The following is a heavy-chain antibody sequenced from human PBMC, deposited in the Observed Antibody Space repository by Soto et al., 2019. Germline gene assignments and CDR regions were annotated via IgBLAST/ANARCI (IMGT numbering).Heavy chain of an antibody. V-gene: IGHV4-59*01. CDR2: MYNTGST. CDR3: ARDNGYSYGYTIDH. D-gene: IGHD5-18*01. J-gene: IGHJ4*02. Sequence: PSETLSLTCTVSGGSISGYYWSWIRQPPGKGLEWIGYMYNTGSTVYNPSFKSRVTISVDTSKNQFSLKLSSVTAADTAVYYCARDNGYSYGYTIDHRGQGTLVTVSS. CDR1: GGSISGYY.